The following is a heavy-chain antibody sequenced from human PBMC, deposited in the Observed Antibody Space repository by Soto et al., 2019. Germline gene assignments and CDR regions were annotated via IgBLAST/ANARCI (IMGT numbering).Heavy chain of an antibody. V-gene: IGHV4-31*03. Sequence: PSETLSLTCTVSGGSIGSGGYYWSWIRQHPGKGLEWIGYIYYSGSTYYNPSLKSRVTISVDTSKNQFSLKLSSVTAADTAVYYCANSHCSGGSCYGWFDPWGQGTLVTVSS. CDR3: ANSHCSGGSCYGWFDP. CDR2: IYYSGST. D-gene: IGHD2-15*01. CDR1: GGSIGSGGYY. J-gene: IGHJ5*02.